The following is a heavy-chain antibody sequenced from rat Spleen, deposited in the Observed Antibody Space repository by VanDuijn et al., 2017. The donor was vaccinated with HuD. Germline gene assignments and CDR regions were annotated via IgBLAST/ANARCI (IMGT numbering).Heavy chain of an antibody. D-gene: IGHD3-4*01. CDR2: ISYSGSA. Sequence: EVQLQESGPGLVKPSQSLTLTCSVTDYSITNNYWGWNRKFPGNKMEWMGYISYSGSASYNPSLKSRGSITRDTSKNQFFLQLNSVTNEDTATYYCARSGTNPGWYFDFWGPGTMVTVSS. CDR3: ARSGTNPGWYFDF. V-gene: IGHV3-1*01. J-gene: IGHJ1*01. CDR1: DYSITNNY.